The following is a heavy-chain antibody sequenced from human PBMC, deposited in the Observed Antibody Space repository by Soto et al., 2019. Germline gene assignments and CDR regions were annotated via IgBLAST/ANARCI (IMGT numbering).Heavy chain of an antibody. CDR3: ARVTLYDYIWGSYRYYFDY. J-gene: IGHJ4*02. D-gene: IGHD3-16*02. CDR1: GGTISSYY. CDR2: IYYSGST. Sequence: SETLSHTSTVSGGTISSYYWSWIRQPPGKGLEWIGYIYYSGSTNYNPSLKSRVTISVDTSKNQFSLKLSSVTAADTAVYYCARVTLYDYIWGSYRYYFDYWGQGTLVTVSS. V-gene: IGHV4-59*01.